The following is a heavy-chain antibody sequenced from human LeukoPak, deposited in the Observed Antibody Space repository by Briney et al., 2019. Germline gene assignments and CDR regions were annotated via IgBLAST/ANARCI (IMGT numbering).Heavy chain of an antibody. CDR3: VRDVGRFYYDSTGEDY. V-gene: IGHV3-48*04. CDR1: GFTFSDYS. Sequence: GGSLRLSCAVSGFTFSDYSMNWVRPAPGKGLEWVSYISSASRTIKYADFVRGRFTVSRDNAKKSLHLQMNRLTTEDTAVYFCVRDVGRFYYDSTGEDYWGQGTLVTVSS. CDR2: ISSASRTI. D-gene: IGHD3-22*01. J-gene: IGHJ4*02.